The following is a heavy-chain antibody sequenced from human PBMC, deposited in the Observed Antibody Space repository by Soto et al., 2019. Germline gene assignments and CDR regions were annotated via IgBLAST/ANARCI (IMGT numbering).Heavy chain of an antibody. CDR3: ARGVSYDFWSGYYTGYTTI. V-gene: IGHV3-30-3*01. D-gene: IGHD3-3*01. CDR2: ISYDGSNK. Sequence: PGGSLRLSGAASGFTCSSYAMHWVRQAPGKGLAWVAVISYDGSNKYYADSVKGRFTISRDNSKNTLYLQMNSLRAEDTAVHYCARGVSYDFWSGYYTGYTTIWGQGTLVTVSS. CDR1: GFTCSSYA. J-gene: IGHJ4*02.